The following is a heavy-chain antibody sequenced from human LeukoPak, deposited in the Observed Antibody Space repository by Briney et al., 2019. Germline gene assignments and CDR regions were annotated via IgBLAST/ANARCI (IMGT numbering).Heavy chain of an antibody. CDR2: INPNSGGT. J-gene: IGHJ5*02. CDR3: ARDDVLTGPHSGGGTSEEFDP. D-gene: IGHD3-9*01. CDR1: GYTFSAYY. Sequence: ASVKVSCKASGYTFSAYYMHWVRQAPGQGLEWMGWINPNSGGTNYAQKSQGRVTMTRDTSINTAYMELSRLRSDDTAVYYCARDDVLTGPHSGGGTSEEFDPWGQGTLVTVSS. V-gene: IGHV1-2*02.